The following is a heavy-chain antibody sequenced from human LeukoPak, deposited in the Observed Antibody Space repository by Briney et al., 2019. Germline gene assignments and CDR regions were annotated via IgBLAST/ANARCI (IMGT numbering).Heavy chain of an antibody. CDR2: ISGSSSYI. CDR3: AKNPPSYYYGSGSIRSWFDP. Sequence: GGSLRLSCAASGFTFSSYSMNWVRQAPGKGLEWVSSISGSSSYIYYADSVKGRFTISRDNSKNTLYLQMNSLRAEDTAVYYCAKNPPSYYYGSGSIRSWFDPWGEGTLVTVSS. J-gene: IGHJ5*02. CDR1: GFTFSSYS. D-gene: IGHD3-10*01. V-gene: IGHV3-21*01.